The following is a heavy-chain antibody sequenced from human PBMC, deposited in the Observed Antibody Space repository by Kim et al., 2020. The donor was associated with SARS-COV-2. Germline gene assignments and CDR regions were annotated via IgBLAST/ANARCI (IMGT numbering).Heavy chain of an antibody. J-gene: IGHJ6*02. CDR1: GFTFSSYS. D-gene: IGHD3-3*01. CDR2: ISSSSSYI. Sequence: GGSLRLSCAASGFTFSSYSMNWVRQAPGKGLEWVSSISSSSSYIYYADSVKGRFTISRDNAKNSLYLQMNSLRAEDTAVYYCARDGGITIFGVAPRYYYYGMDVWGQGTTVTVSS. CDR3: ARDGGITIFGVAPRYYYYGMDV. V-gene: IGHV3-21*01.